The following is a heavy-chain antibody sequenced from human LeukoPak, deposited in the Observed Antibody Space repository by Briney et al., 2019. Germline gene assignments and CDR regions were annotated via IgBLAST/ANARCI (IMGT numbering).Heavy chain of an antibody. CDR2: ISSSSSYI. V-gene: IGHV3-21*01. D-gene: IGHD3-10*01. CDR1: GFTFSSYS. CDR3: ARDPISYGSGSNVFDY. Sequence: PGGSLRLSCAASGFTFSSYSMNWVRQATGKGLEWVSSISSSSSYIYYADSVKGRFTISRDNAKNSLYLQMNSLRAEDTAVYYCARDPISYGSGSNVFDYWGQGTLVTVSS. J-gene: IGHJ4*02.